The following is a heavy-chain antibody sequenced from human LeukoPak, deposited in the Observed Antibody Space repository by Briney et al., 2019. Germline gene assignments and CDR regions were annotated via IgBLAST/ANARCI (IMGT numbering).Heavy chain of an antibody. D-gene: IGHD3-10*01. J-gene: IGHJ4*02. CDR2: ISSTSGYI. CDR3: ARWPSWDKGSYGSGSSRADY. CDR1: GFTFSSYS. Sequence: GGSLRHSCAASGFTFSSYSMNWVRQAPGKGLEWVSSISSTSGYIYYADSVKGRFTISRDNAKNSLYLQMNSLRAEDTAVYYCARWPSWDKGSYGSGSSRADYWGQGTLVTVSS. V-gene: IGHV3-21*01.